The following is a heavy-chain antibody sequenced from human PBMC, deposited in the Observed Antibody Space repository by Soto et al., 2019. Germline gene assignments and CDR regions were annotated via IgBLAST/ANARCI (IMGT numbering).Heavy chain of an antibody. J-gene: IGHJ6*02. CDR3: ARPRSGSYYYGMDV. V-gene: IGHV1-8*01. Sequence: QVQLVQSGAEVKKPGASVKVSCKASGYTITSYDVNWVRQATGQGLEWMGWMNPNSGNTGYAQKFQGRVTMTRNTSIITAYMELSSLRSEDTAVYYCARPRSGSYYYGMDVWGQGTAVTVSS. CDR1: GYTITSYD. D-gene: IGHD3-3*01. CDR2: MNPNSGNT.